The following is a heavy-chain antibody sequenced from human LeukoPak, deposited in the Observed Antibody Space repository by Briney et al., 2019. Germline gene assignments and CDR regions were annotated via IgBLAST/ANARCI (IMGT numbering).Heavy chain of an antibody. D-gene: IGHD1-26*01. CDR1: GFTFSSYW. Sequence: GGSLRLSCAASGFTFSSYWMHWVRQAPGKGLVWVSRINSDGSSTSYADSVKGRFTISRDNAKNTLYLQMNSLRAEDTAVYYCARVRSGSSASNYGMDVWGQGTTVTVSS. CDR3: ARVRSGSSASNYGMDV. CDR2: INSDGSST. J-gene: IGHJ6*02. V-gene: IGHV3-74*01.